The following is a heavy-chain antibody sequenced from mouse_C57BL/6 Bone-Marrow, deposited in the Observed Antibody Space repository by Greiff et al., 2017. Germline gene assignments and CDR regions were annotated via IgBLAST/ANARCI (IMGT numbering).Heavy chain of an antibody. J-gene: IGHJ2*01. CDR3: ANRYGGGDY. D-gene: IGHD1-1*01. V-gene: IGHV1-22*01. Sequence: VQLKESGPELVKPGASVKMSCKASGYTFTDYNMHWVKQSHGKSLEWIGYINPNNGGTSYNQKFKGKATLTVNKSSSTAYMELRSLTSEDSAVYYCANRYGGGDYWGQGTTLTVSS. CDR2: INPNNGGT. CDR1: GYTFTDYN.